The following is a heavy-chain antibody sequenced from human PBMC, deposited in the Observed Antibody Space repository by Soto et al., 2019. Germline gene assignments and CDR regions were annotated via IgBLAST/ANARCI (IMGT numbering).Heavy chain of an antibody. Sequence: QVQLQESGPGLVEPSQTLSLTCSDSGDSVNNGRYYWSWIRQTPGKGLEWIGHIYNSGSTYSNPSLRSRITISVDTSKNLFSLKLSSVTAADTAVYYCARGPAGDKVEYWGQGTLVNVSS. V-gene: IGHV4-30-4*08. D-gene: IGHD7-27*01. J-gene: IGHJ4*02. CDR2: IYNSGST. CDR3: ARGPAGDKVEY. CDR1: GDSVNNGRYY.